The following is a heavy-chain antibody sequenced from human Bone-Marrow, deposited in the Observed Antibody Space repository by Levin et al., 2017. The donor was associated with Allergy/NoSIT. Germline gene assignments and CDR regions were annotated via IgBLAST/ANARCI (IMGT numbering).Heavy chain of an antibody. CDR2: INWNGGST. CDR3: ARNRYSYSSGGGDY. Sequence: GGSLRLSCAASGFTFDDYGMSWVRQAPGKGLEWVSGINWNGGSTGYADSVKGRFTISRDNAKNSLYLQMNSLRAEDTALYYCARNRYSYSSGGGDYWGQGTLVTVSS. V-gene: IGHV3-20*04. D-gene: IGHD6-19*01. CDR1: GFTFDDYG. J-gene: IGHJ4*02.